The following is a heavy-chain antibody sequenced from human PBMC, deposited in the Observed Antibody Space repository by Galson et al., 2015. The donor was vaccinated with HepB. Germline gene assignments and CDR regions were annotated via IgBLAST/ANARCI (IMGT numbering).Heavy chain of an antibody. CDR2: ISWNSGSI. J-gene: IGHJ6*02. CDR1: GFTFDDYA. Sequence: SLRLSCAASGFTFDDYAMHWVRQAPGKGLEWVSGISWNSGSIGYADSVKGRFTISRDNAKNSLYLQMNSLRAEDTALYYCAKDKDAGDGYKTDYYYYGMDVWGQGTTVTVSS. V-gene: IGHV3-9*01. CDR3: AKDKDAGDGYKTDYYYYGMDV. D-gene: IGHD5-24*01.